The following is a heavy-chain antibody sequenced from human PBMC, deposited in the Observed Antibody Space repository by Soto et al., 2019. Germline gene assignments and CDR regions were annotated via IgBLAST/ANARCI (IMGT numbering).Heavy chain of an antibody. CDR2: ISGSGGST. Sequence: PGGSLRLSCAASGFTFSSYAMSWVRQAPGKGLEWVSAISGSGGSTYYADSVKGRFTISRDNSKNTLYLQMNSLRAEDTAVYYCANLDLGWRPYNWNAAHPGSQFDYWGQGTLVTVSS. CDR3: ANLDLGWRPYNWNAAHPGSQFDY. J-gene: IGHJ4*02. CDR1: GFTFSSYA. V-gene: IGHV3-23*01. D-gene: IGHD1-1*01.